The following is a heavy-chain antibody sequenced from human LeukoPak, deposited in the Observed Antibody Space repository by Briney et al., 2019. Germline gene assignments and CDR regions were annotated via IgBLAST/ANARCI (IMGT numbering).Heavy chain of an antibody. CDR1: GFTFTKFW. J-gene: IGHJ4*02. V-gene: IGHV3-7*03. Sequence: GESLRLSCEASGFTFTKFWMSWVRQAPGKGLEWVANIQEDGKKENYVDSVRGRFTISRDNSKNTLYLQMNSLRAEDTAVYYCARRAGAYSHPYDYWGQGTLVTVSS. CDR2: IQEDGKKE. CDR3: ARRAGAYSHPYDY. D-gene: IGHD4/OR15-4a*01.